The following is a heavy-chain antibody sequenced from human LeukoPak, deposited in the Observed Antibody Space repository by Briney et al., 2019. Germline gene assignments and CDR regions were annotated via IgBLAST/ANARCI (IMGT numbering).Heavy chain of an antibody. D-gene: IGHD3-9*01. V-gene: IGHV3-23*01. CDR1: GFSFTTFA. CDR3: AKERDETGYFNAPFDQ. J-gene: IGHJ4*02. Sequence: GASLRLSCAASGFSFTTFAMNWVHQAPGKGLEWVSGISGSGGTTFYADSVEGRFTISRDNSNNTLFLQMDRLKGEDTAVYFCAKERDETGYFNAPFDQWGQGTLVTVSS. CDR2: ISGSGGTT.